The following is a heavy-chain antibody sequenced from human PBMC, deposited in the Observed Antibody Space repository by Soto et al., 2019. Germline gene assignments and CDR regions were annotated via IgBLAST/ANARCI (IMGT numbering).Heavy chain of an antibody. Sequence: EVHLLESGGGLVQPGGSLRLSCAASGFTFSNYAMSWVRQAPGQGLEWVSNIRGSGTTTYYADSVKGRFTISRDNSKKTLSLQMESLRAEDMAVYYCAKDLHLYASSGFDYWGQGILVTVSS. CDR3: AKDLHLYASSGFDY. V-gene: IGHV3-23*01. J-gene: IGHJ4*02. D-gene: IGHD3-22*01. CDR1: GFTFSNYA. CDR2: IRGSGTTT.